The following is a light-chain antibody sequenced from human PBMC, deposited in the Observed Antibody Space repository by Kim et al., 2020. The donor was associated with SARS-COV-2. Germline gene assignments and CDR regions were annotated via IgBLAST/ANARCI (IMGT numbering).Light chain of an antibody. V-gene: IGKV3-20*01. Sequence: VSPGERAPLSCRASQSISNNYLAWYQHKPGQAPRLLIFGASIRATGIADRFSGSGSGTDFTLTISRLEPEDFAVYYCQQYHTSRTFGQGTKVDIK. J-gene: IGKJ1*01. CDR2: GAS. CDR1: QSISNNY. CDR3: QQYHTSRT.